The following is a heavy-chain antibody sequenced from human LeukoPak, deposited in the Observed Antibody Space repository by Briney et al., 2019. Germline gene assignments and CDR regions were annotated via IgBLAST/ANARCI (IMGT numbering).Heavy chain of an antibody. D-gene: IGHD6-19*01. J-gene: IGHJ4*02. CDR2: IHYSGTT. CDR1: GGSISGYY. V-gene: IGHV4-59*01. CDR3: AREYSDSSGHLDY. Sequence: SETLSLTCTVSGGSISGYYWSWIRQPPKKGLEFIGYIHYSGTTNYNPSLEGRVTMSVDTSKNQLSLRLSSVTAADSAVYYCAREYSDSSGHLDYWGQGTLVTVSS.